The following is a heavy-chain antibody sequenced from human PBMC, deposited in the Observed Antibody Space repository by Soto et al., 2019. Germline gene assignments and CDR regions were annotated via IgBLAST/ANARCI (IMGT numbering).Heavy chain of an antibody. D-gene: IGHD3-22*01. V-gene: IGHV1-8*01. CDR3: ARALRYYYDSSGYYDDAFDI. CDR2: MNPNSGNT. CDR1: GYTFTSYD. Sequence: ASVKVSCKASGYTFTSYDINWVRQATGQGLEWMGWMNPNSGNTGYAQKFQGRVTMTRNTSISTAYMELSSLRSEATAVYYCARALRYYYDSSGYYDDAFDIWGQGTMVTVSS. J-gene: IGHJ3*02.